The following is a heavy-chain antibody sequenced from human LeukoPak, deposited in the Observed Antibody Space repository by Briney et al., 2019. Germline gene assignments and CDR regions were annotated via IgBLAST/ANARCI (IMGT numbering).Heavy chain of an antibody. D-gene: IGHD3-10*01. CDR2: IYSGGST. V-gene: IGHV3-66*01. CDR3: ARDPSGIYGSGSYYKGDY. J-gene: IGHJ4*02. Sequence: GGSLRLSCAASGFTVSSNYMSWVRQAPGKGLEWVSVIYSGGSTYYADSVKGRFTISRDNSKNTLYLQMNSLRAEDTAVYYCARDPSGIYGSGSYYKGDYWGQGTLVTVSS. CDR1: GFTVSSNY.